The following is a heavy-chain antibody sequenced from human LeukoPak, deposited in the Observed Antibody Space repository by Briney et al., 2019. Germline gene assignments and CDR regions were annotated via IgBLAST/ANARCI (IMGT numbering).Heavy chain of an antibody. D-gene: IGHD3-10*01. J-gene: IGHJ5*02. CDR3: ARGYGSGNGWFDP. V-gene: IGHV4-59*01. CDR1: GGSISSYY. CDR2: IYYSGST. Sequence: SETLSLTCTVSGGSISSYYWSWIRQPPGEGLEWIGYIYYSGSTNYNPSLKSRVTISVDTSKNQFSLKLSSVTAADTAVYYCARGYGSGNGWFDPWGQGTLVTVSS.